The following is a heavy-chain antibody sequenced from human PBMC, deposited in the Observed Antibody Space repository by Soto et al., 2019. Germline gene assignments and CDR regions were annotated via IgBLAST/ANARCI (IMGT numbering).Heavy chain of an antibody. CDR3: ARRFDFAILPPGYGLDV. J-gene: IGHJ6*02. Sequence: QLQVVQSGAELKKPGSSVKVSCKAAEHPFNNFGVAWVRQAPGQGLEWMGGFSPLSGTPKIAQIFQGRVTITADTSANTVYMELDRLTSEDTAVYYCARRFDFAILPPGYGLDVWGQGATVTVTS. CDR2: FSPLSGTP. D-gene: IGHD3-3*01. CDR1: EHPFNNFG. V-gene: IGHV1-69*06.